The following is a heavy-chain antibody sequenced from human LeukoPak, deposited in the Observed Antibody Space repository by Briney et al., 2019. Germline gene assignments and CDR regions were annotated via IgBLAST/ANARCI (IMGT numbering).Heavy chain of an antibody. D-gene: IGHD3-3*01. CDR3: ARDLERYYDLEGRSGY. Sequence: SVKVSCKASGGTFSSYAISWVRQAPGQGLEWMGGIIPIFGTANYAQKFQGRVTITADESTSTAYMELRSLRSDDTAVYYCARDLERYYDLEGRSGYWGQGTLVTVSS. V-gene: IGHV1-69*13. CDR1: GGTFSSYA. CDR2: IIPIFGTA. J-gene: IGHJ4*02.